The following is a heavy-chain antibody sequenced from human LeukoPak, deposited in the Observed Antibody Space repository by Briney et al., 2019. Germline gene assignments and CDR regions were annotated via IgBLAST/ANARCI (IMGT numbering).Heavy chain of an antibody. Sequence: SETLSLTCTVSGGSISSYCWSWIRQPPGKGLEWIGYIYYSGSTNYNPSLKSRVTISVDTSKNQFSLKLSSVTAADTAVYYCAREAYCSSTSCYSGAFDIWGQGTMVTVSS. V-gene: IGHV4-59*01. CDR1: GGSISSYC. D-gene: IGHD2-2*01. J-gene: IGHJ3*02. CDR2: IYYSGST. CDR3: AREAYCSSTSCYSGAFDI.